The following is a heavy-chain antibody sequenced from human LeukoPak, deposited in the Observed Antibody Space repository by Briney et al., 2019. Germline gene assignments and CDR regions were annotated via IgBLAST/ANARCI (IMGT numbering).Heavy chain of an antibody. V-gene: IGHV1-3*01. CDR3: ARDPTGSSWYDY. CDR2: INAGNGNT. Sequence: ASVKVSCKASGYTFTSYYMHWVRQAPGQRLEWMGWINAGNGNTKYSQKFQGRVTITRDTSASTAYMELSSLRSEDTAVYYCARDPTGSSWYDYWGQGTLVTVSS. CDR1: GYTFTSYY. J-gene: IGHJ4*02. D-gene: IGHD6-13*01.